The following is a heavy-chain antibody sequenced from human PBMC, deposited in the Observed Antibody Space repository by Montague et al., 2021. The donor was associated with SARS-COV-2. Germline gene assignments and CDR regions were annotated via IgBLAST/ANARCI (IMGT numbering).Heavy chain of an antibody. CDR3: ARSPRGSGTGWLDY. Sequence: SLRLSCAASGFTSGDYQMTWARQAPGKGLQRVANINQDETAKTYVDSVKGRFTISRDNAKNSLILQMDSLKDEDTAVYYCARSPRGSGTGWLDYWGQGTLVTVSS. D-gene: IGHD3/OR15-3a*01. J-gene: IGHJ4*02. V-gene: IGHV3-7*01. CDR1: GFTSGDYQ. CDR2: INQDETAK.